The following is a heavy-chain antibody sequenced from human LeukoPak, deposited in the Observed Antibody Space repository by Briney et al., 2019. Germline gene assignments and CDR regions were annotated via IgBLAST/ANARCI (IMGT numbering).Heavy chain of an antibody. CDR1: GFSVSFTY. V-gene: IGHV3-66*01. J-gene: IGHJ4*02. Sequence: GGSLRLSCAASGFSVSFTYMSWVRQAPGKGLEWVSVMFDSGKAYYADSVKGRFTISRDNSKNTLYLQLNNLRAEDMAVYYCARDSSASRGGIDYWGQGTLVTVSS. CDR2: MFDSGKA. D-gene: IGHD6-6*01. CDR3: ARDSSASRGGIDY.